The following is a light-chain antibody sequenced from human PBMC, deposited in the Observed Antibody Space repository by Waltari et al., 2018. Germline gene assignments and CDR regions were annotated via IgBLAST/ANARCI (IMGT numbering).Light chain of an antibody. Sequence: EVVLTQSPGTMSLSPGERATPSCRASQSVSSSYLAWYQQKPGQAPRLLIYGAFNRAAGLPDMFSGSGSGTDFTLTIYRLEPEDFAVYYCQHYGSTQYTFGQGTKLEI. CDR3: QHYGSTQYT. J-gene: IGKJ2*01. CDR2: GAF. V-gene: IGKV3-20*01. CDR1: QSVSSSY.